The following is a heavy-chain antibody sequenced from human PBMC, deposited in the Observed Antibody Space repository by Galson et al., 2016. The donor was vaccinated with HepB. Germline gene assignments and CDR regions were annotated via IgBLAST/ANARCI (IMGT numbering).Heavy chain of an antibody. Sequence: SLRLSCAVSGFTFSGTWMSWVRQAPGKGLEWVANIKEDGSEKYYGDSVKGRFIISRDNGKNLLFLHITNLRAEDTAIYYCARDDWCPGGYWGQGTMVTVAS. V-gene: IGHV3-7*01. CDR2: IKEDGSEK. CDR1: GFTFSGTW. D-gene: IGHD2-8*02. CDR3: ARDDWCPGGY. J-gene: IGHJ3*01.